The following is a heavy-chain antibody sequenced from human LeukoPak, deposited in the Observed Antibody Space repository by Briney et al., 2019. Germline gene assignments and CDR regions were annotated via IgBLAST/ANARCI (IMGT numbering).Heavy chain of an antibody. CDR3: AKDGALATVTTRYFDY. CDR1: GFTFSSYA. D-gene: IGHD4-17*01. CDR2: ISGSGGST. J-gene: IGHJ4*02. V-gene: IGHV3-23*01. Sequence: GGSLRLSCAASGFTFSSYAMSWVRQAPGKGLEWVSAISGSGGSTYYADSVKGRFTISRDNSKNTLYLQMNSLRAEDTAVYYCAKDGALATVTTRYFDYWGQGTLVTVSS.